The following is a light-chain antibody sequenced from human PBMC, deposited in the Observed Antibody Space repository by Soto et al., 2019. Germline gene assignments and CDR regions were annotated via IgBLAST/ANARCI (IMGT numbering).Light chain of an antibody. V-gene: IGKV1-33*01. CDR1: QSLLHSSGYNY. CDR3: QQYENLPT. Sequence: TQSPLSLPVTPGEPASISCRSSQSLLHSSGYNYVDWYLQKPGRAPKLLIYDASNLEAGVPSRFRGSGSGTDFTFTISRLQPEDIATYYCQQYENLPTFGQGTRLEIK. CDR2: DAS. J-gene: IGKJ5*01.